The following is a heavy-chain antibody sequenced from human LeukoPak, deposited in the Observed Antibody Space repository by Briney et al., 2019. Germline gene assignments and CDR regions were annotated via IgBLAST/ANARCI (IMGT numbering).Heavy chain of an antibody. CDR3: ARDRRITMVRGVISHWFDP. Sequence: SETLSLTCTVSGGSISSGSYYWSWIRQPAGKGLEWIGRIYTSGSTNYNPSLKSRVTISVDTSKNQFSLKLSSVTAADTAVYYCARDRRITMVRGVISHWFDPWGQGTLVTVSS. J-gene: IGHJ5*02. CDR2: IYTSGST. V-gene: IGHV4-61*02. CDR1: GGSISSGSYY. D-gene: IGHD3-10*01.